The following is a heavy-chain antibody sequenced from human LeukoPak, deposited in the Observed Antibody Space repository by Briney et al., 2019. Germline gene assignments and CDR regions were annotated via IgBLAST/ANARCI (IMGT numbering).Heavy chain of an antibody. CDR3: ARDRGGDFWSGYYSRIYYYYYMDV. CDR2: ISYDGSNK. CDR1: GFTFSSYA. J-gene: IGHJ6*03. D-gene: IGHD3-3*01. Sequence: GGSLRLSCAASGFTFSSYAMHWVRQAPGKGLEWVAVISYDGSNKYYADSVKGRFTISRDNSKNTLYLQMNSLRAGDTAVYYCARDRGGDFWSGYYSRIYYYYYMDVWGKGTTVTVSS. V-gene: IGHV3-30-3*01.